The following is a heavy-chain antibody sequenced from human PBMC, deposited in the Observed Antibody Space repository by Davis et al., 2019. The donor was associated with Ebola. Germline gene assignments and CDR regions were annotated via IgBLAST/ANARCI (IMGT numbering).Heavy chain of an antibody. CDR1: GFTVSSNY. CDR2: LSGSGGNT. D-gene: IGHD3-9*01. J-gene: IGHJ3*02. CDR3: AKVGGDPRYFDASLPLEAFDM. V-gene: IGHV3-23*01. Sequence: GESLKISCAASGFTVSSNYMSWVRQAPGKGLEWVSTLSGSGGNTYYADSVKGRFTISRDNSKNTLHLQMSSLRAEDTALYYCAKVGGDPRYFDASLPLEAFDMWGQGTKVTVSS.